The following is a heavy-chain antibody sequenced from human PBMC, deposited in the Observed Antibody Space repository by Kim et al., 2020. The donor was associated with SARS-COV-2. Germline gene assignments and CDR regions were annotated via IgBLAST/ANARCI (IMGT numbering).Heavy chain of an antibody. V-gene: IGHV3-33*05. Sequence: GGSLRLSCAASGFTFSSYGMHWVRQAPGKGLEWVAVISYDGSNKYYADSVKGRFTISRDNSKNTLYLQMNSLRAEDTAVYYCARDGYGFGDLLITSEFDYWGQGTLVTVSS. D-gene: IGHD3-10*01. J-gene: IGHJ4*02. CDR3: ARDGYGFGDLLITSEFDY. CDR2: ISYDGSNK. CDR1: GFTFSSYG.